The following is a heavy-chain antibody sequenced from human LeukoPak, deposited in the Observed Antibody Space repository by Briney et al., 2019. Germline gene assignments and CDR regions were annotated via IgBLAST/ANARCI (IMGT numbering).Heavy chain of an antibody. CDR2: ISSSGST. J-gene: IGHJ5*02. CDR1: GGSINAYW. D-gene: IGHD6-13*01. V-gene: IGHV4-59*08. CDR3: AGLHFAASEEFDP. Sequence: SETLSLTCTLSGGSINAYWWSWIRQPPGKGLEWIGYISSSGSTNYNPSLKGRVTISLATSKTHFSLNLNSVTAADTAVYYCAGLHFAASEEFDPWGQGILVTVSS.